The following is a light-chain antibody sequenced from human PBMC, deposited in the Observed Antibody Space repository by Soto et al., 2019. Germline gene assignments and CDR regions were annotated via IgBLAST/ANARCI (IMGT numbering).Light chain of an antibody. CDR3: QQYNNWPPWT. CDR2: GAS. J-gene: IGKJ1*01. Sequence: EIVMTQSPATLSVSPGERATLSCRASQSVSNNLAWYQHKPGQAPRLLIHGASTRATGIPARFSGSGSGTEFTLTISSLQSEDFVVYYCQQYNNWPPWTFGQGTKVEIK. V-gene: IGKV3-15*01. CDR1: QSVSNN.